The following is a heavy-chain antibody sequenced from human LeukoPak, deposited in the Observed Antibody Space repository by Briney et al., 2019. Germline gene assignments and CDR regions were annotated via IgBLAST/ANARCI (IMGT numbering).Heavy chain of an antibody. Sequence: SETLSLTCTVSGGSISSSSYYWGWIRQPPGKGLEWIGEINHSGSTNYNPSLKSRVTISVDTSKNQFSLKLSSVTAADTVVYYCARGAGSGYYYRTGAFDIWGQGTMVTVSS. D-gene: IGHD3-22*01. CDR3: ARGAGSGYYYRTGAFDI. J-gene: IGHJ3*02. CDR1: GGSISSSSYY. V-gene: IGHV4-39*07. CDR2: INHSGST.